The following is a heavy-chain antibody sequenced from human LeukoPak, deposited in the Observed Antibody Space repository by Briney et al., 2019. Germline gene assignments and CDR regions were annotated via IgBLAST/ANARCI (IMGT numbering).Heavy chain of an antibody. CDR2: IYTSGST. D-gene: IGHD1-26*01. V-gene: IGHV4-4*07. CDR1: GGSISSYY. J-gene: IGHJ4*02. Sequence: SETLSLTCTVSGGSISSYYWSWIRQPAGKGLEWIGRIYTSGSTNYNPSLKSRVTMSVDTSKNQFSLELSSVTAADTAVYYCARVGRSLSGSHYYFDYWGQGTLVTVSS. CDR3: ARVGRSLSGSHYYFDY.